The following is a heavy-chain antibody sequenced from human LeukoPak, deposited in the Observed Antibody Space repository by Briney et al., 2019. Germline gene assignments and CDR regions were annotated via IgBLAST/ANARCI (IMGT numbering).Heavy chain of an antibody. D-gene: IGHD3-10*01. CDR3: ARQTGGPDY. Sequence: GASVRVSCKASEYTFTGYYMHWVRQAPGQGLEGMGWINPNSGGTNYAQKFQGRVTMTRDTSISTAYMELSSLRSDDTAIYYCARQTGGPDYWGQGTLVTVSS. J-gene: IGHJ4*02. V-gene: IGHV1-2*02. CDR1: EYTFTGYY. CDR2: INPNSGGT.